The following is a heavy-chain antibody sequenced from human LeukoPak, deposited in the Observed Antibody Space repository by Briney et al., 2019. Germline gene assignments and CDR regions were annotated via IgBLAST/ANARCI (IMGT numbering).Heavy chain of an antibody. D-gene: IGHD6-19*01. V-gene: IGHV4-59*12. J-gene: IGHJ5*02. CDR2: AYYSGST. CDR3: ARDSAVATSRRWFDP. Sequence: SETLSLTCTVFDDSISNYHWSWLRQPPGKGLEWIGYAYYSGSTTYNPSLESRVTMSVDTSKNQFSLKLTAVTAADTAVYYCARDSAVATSRRWFDPWGQGTLVTVSS. CDR1: DDSISNYH.